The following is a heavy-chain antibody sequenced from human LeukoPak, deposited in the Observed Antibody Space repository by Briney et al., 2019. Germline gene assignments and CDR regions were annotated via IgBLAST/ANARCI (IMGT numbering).Heavy chain of an antibody. D-gene: IGHD3-22*01. Sequence: ASLKVSCKASGYTFTGFYMHWVRQAPGQGLEWMGWINPNSGGTNYAQKFRGRVTMTRDTSVNTAYMEVSRLRFDDTAVYYCARGLGDSSGYYYSDNWGQGTLVTVSS. CDR3: ARGLGDSSGYYYSDN. CDR2: INPNSGGT. CDR1: GYTFTGFY. V-gene: IGHV1-2*02. J-gene: IGHJ4*02.